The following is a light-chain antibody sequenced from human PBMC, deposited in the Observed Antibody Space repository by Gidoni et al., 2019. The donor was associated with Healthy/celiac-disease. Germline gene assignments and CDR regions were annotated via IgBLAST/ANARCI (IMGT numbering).Light chain of an antibody. J-gene: IGKJ4*01. Sequence: EIVLTQSPATLSLSPGERATLSCRACQSVSRYLAWYQQKPGQAPRLLIYEASNRATGIPARFSGSGSGTDFTLTISSLEPEDFAVYYCQQRSNWPLTFGGGTKVEIK. CDR1: QSVSRY. V-gene: IGKV3-11*01. CDR2: EAS. CDR3: QQRSNWPLT.